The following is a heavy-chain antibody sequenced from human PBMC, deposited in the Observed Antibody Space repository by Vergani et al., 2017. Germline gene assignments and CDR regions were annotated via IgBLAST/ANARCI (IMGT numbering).Heavy chain of an antibody. CDR1: GGSVSSGSYY. D-gene: IGHD1-26*01. CDR3: AGQVGATSYXMDV. J-gene: IGHJ6*03. Sequence: QVQLQESGPGLVKPSETLSLTCTVSGGSVSSGSYYWSWIRQPAGKGLEWIGYIYYSGSTNYNPSLKSRVTISVDTSKNQFSLKLSSVTAADTAVYYCAGQVGATSYXMDVWGKGTTVTVSS. CDR2: IYYSGST. V-gene: IGHV4-61*10.